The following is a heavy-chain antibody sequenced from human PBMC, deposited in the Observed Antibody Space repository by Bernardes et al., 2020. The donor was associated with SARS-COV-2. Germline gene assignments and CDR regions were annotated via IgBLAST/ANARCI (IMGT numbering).Heavy chain of an antibody. CDR3: ARAVWVLWYFDL. CDR2: INYSGRT. CDR1: GGSLSGYY. D-gene: IGHD7-27*01. J-gene: IGHJ2*01. V-gene: IGHV4-34*01. Sequence: SESLSLTCAVYGGSLSGYYWNWIRQAPGKGLEWIGEINYSGRTNYNPSLKSRVTISVDTSKTPFSLKLNSVTAADTAVYYCARAVWVLWYFDLWGRGTLVTAAS.